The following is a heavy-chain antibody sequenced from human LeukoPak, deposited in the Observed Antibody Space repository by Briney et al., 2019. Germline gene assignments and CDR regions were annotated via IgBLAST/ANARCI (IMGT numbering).Heavy chain of an antibody. CDR1: GGSFSGYY. CDR2: INHSGST. Sequence: SETLSLTCAVYGGSFSGYYWSWIRQPPGKGLEWIAEINHSGSTNYNPSLKSRVTISVDTSKNQFSLKLSSVTAADTAVYYCARGAANFKVDPWGQGTLVTVSS. V-gene: IGHV4-34*01. D-gene: IGHD5-18*01. J-gene: IGHJ5*02. CDR3: ARGAANFKVDP.